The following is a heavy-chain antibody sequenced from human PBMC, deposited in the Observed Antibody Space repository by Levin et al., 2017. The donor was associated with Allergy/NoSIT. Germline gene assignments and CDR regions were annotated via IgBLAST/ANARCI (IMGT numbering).Heavy chain of an antibody. J-gene: IGHJ6*02. CDR2: ISSDGSKK. V-gene: IGHV3-30*04. Sequence: GGSLRLSCAASGFTFSNYAIHWVRQAPGKGLEWVTYISSDGSKKYYADSVKGRFSISRDNSKNTLDLQMNSLRAEDTAVYYCASPWFSMVRGVQMDVWGQGTTVTVSS. CDR3: ASPWFSMVRGVQMDV. D-gene: IGHD3-10*01. CDR1: GFTFSNYA.